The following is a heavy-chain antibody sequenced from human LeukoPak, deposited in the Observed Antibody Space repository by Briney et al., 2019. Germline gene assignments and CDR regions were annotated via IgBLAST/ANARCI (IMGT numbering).Heavy chain of an antibody. V-gene: IGHV4-34*01. CDR1: GGSFSGYY. Sequence: SETLSLTCAVYGGSFSGYYWSWIRQPPGKGREWIGEINHSGSTNYNPSLKSRVTISVDTSKNQFSLKLSSVTAADTAVYYCARLVAQYYHYYGMDVWGQGTTVTVSS. CDR3: ARLVAQYYHYYGMDV. J-gene: IGHJ6*02. D-gene: IGHD5-12*01. CDR2: INHSGST.